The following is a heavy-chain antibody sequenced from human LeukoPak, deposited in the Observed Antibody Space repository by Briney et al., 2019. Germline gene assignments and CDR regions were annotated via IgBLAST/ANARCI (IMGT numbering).Heavy chain of an antibody. CDR1: GGTFSSYA. J-gene: IGHJ5*01. V-gene: IGHV1-69*05. Sequence: GASVKVSCKASGGTFSSYAISWVRQAPGQGLEWMGGIIPIFGTANYAQKFQGRVTMTRDTSTSTVYMELSSLRSEDTAVYYCARDHYYDSSGYYYDSWGQGTLVTVSS. CDR2: IIPIFGTA. CDR3: ARDHYYDSSGYYYDS. D-gene: IGHD3-22*01.